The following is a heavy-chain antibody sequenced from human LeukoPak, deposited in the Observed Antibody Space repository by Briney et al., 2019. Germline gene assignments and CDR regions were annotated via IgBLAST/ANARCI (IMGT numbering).Heavy chain of an antibody. D-gene: IGHD3-22*01. Sequence: ASVKVSCKASGYTFIGYYIYWVRQAPGQGLEWMGWINPNSGGTNYAQQFQGRLTVTRDTSIGTAYMELSRLRSGDTAVYYCARDITMMGVHWFDPWGQGTLVTVSS. J-gene: IGHJ5*02. CDR1: GYTFIGYY. CDR2: INPNSGGT. CDR3: ARDITMMGVHWFDP. V-gene: IGHV1-2*02.